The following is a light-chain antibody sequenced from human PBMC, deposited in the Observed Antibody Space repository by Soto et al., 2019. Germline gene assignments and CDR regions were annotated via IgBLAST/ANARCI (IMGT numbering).Light chain of an antibody. CDR2: DDT. V-gene: IGLV3-21*02. CDR1: SIGSKA. J-gene: IGLJ3*02. Sequence: SSELTQPPSVSVAPRQTARIACGGNSIGSKAVHWYQQRPGQAPLMVVSDDTDRPSGSPERFSGSKSGNMATLTISRAEAGDEADYYCQVWDTTSDHPVFGGGTKLTVL. CDR3: QVWDTTSDHPV.